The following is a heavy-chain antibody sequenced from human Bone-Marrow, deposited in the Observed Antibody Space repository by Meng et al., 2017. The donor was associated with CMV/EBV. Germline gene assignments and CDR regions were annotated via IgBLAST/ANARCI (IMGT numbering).Heavy chain of an antibody. CDR2: IYYSGST. CDR3: ARGGLYSSSWYAP. Sequence: SETLSLTCTVSGGSISSSSYYWGWIRQPPGKGLEWIGSIYYSGSTYYNPSLKSRVTISVDTSKNQFSLKLSSVTAADTAVYYCARGGLYSSSWYAPWGQGHRVTGAS. CDR1: GGSISSSSYY. J-gene: IGHJ5*02. D-gene: IGHD6-13*01. V-gene: IGHV4-39*01.